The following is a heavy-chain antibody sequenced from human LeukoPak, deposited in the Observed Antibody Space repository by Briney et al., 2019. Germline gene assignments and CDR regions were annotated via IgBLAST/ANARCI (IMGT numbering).Heavy chain of an antibody. CDR1: GGSISSSSYY. Sequence: SETLPLTCTVSGGSISSSSYYWGWIRQPPGKGLEWIGSIYYSGSTYYNPSLKSRVTISVDTSKNQFSLKLSSVTAADTAVYYCARRRSGSYYYYWGQGTLVTVSS. CDR2: IYYSGST. J-gene: IGHJ4*02. V-gene: IGHV4-39*01. D-gene: IGHD1-26*01. CDR3: ARRRSGSYYYY.